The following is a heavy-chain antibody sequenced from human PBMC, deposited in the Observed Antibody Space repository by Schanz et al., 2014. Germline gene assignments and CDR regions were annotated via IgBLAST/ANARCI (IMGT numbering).Heavy chain of an antibody. CDR3: AKIWKAHHLTGRPGWSDGMDV. CDR2: TYLGGNT. D-gene: IGHD3-3*01. Sequence: EVQLVESGGGLVQPGGSLRLSCAASGFSISDHTMRWDRQAPGKGLEPVSVTYLGGNTDYADSVTGRFTISGDNSKNTLFLQMNSLRVEDTAIYYCAKIWKAHHLTGRPGWSDGMDVWGQGTTV. J-gene: IGHJ6*02. CDR1: GFSISDHT. V-gene: IGHV3-66*01.